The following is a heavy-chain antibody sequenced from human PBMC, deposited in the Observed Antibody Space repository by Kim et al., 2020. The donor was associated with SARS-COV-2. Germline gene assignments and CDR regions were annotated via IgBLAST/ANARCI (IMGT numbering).Heavy chain of an antibody. V-gene: IGHV3-7*01. CDR1: GFTFSSYW. Sequence: GGSLRLSCAASGFTFSSYWMSWVRQAPGKGLEWVATMRQDGSGNFYVDSVRGRFTMSRDNTKNSVFLQMNSLRAEDTAVYYCARSISDTEAPRIGVYFHRWGQGTLVTGSS. CDR2: MRQDGSGN. CDR3: ARSISDTEAPRIGVYFHR. D-gene: IGHD5-18*01. J-gene: IGHJ1*01.